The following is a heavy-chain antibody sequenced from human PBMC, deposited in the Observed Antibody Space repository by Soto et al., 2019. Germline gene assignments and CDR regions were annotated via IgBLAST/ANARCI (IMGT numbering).Heavy chain of an antibody. V-gene: IGHV4-34*01. D-gene: IGHD3-10*01. J-gene: IGHJ6*03. CDR1: GGSFSGYY. Sequence: SETLSLTCAVYGGSFSGYYWNWIRQSPGKGLEWIGEINHSGSTNYNPSLKSRVTISVDTSKNQFSLKLSSVTAAETAVYYCARGRGNYGSGSYYPSYYYYYMDVWGKGTTVTVSS. CDR3: ARGRGNYGSGSYYPSYYYYYMDV. CDR2: INHSGST.